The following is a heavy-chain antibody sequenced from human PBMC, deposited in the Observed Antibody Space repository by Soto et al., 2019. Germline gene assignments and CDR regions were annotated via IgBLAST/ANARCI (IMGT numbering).Heavy chain of an antibody. J-gene: IGHJ6*03. V-gene: IGHV4-34*01. CDR3: ARGGISHWAYFYYMDV. Sequence: SETQSLTCVFSGLTLSDYFWSWIRQPPGMALEWIGEINHLGSINYNPSLKSRVTMSVDTSKNQFSLTLNSVTAADTATYYCARGGISHWAYFYYMDVWDRGTTVTVSS. D-gene: IGHD2-21*01. CDR1: GLTLSDYF. CDR2: INHLGSI.